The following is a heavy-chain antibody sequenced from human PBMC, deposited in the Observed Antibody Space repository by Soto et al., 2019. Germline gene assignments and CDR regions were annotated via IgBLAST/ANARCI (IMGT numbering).Heavy chain of an antibody. J-gene: IGHJ4*02. CDR1: GFIFSSDW. Sequence: PGGSLRLSCAASGFIFSSDWMHWVRQAPGGGLVWVSRINTDGSDTSYADSVKGRFTISRDNFKDTVYLQMNSLGAEDTAMYYCARDRPGHQRYTDFCGPGILVTVSS. V-gene: IGHV3-74*01. CDR2: INTDGSDT. CDR3: ARDRPGHQRYTDF. D-gene: IGHD6-6*01.